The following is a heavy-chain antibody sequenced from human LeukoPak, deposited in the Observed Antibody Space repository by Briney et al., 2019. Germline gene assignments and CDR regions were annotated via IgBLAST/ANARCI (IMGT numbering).Heavy chain of an antibody. D-gene: IGHD6-19*01. CDR2: IIPIFGTA. Sequence: GASVKVSCKASGGTFRSYAISWVRQAPGQGLEWMGGIIPIFGTANYAQKFQGRVTITADESTSTAYMELSSLRSEDTAVYYCARINMDSSGWYVYYFDYWGQGTLVTVSS. J-gene: IGHJ4*02. CDR1: GGTFRSYA. CDR3: ARINMDSSGWYVYYFDY. V-gene: IGHV1-69*13.